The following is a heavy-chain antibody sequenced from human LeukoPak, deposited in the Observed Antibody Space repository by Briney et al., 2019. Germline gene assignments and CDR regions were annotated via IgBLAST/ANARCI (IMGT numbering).Heavy chain of an antibody. Sequence: GGSLRLSCAASGFTFSSYGMSWVRRAPGKGLEWVSAISGSGGITYYADSVKGRFTISRDNTKNTLYLQMNSLRAEDTAVYYCAKISRGNYGSGSYFDYWGQGTLVTVSS. V-gene: IGHV3-23*01. D-gene: IGHD3-10*01. CDR3: AKISRGNYGSGSYFDY. J-gene: IGHJ4*02. CDR1: GFTFSSYG. CDR2: ISGSGGIT.